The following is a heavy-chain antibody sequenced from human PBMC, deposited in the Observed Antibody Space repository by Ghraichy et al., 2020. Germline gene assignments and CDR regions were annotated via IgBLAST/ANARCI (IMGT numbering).Heavy chain of an antibody. CDR2: IYSGGST. D-gene: IGHD3-9*01. CDR1: GFTVSSNY. J-gene: IGHJ5*02. CDR3: ARDYYDILTGYYFEGWFDP. Sequence: GGSLRLSCAASGFTVSSNYMSWVRQAPGKGLEWVSVIYSGGSTYYADSVKGRFTISRDNSKNTLYLQMNSLRAEDTAVYYCARDYYDILTGYYFEGWFDPWGQGTLVTVSS. V-gene: IGHV3-53*01.